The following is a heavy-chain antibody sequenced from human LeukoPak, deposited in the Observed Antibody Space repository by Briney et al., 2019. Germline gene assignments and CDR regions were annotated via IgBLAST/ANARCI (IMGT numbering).Heavy chain of an antibody. J-gene: IGHJ4*02. D-gene: IGHD2-21*01. CDR2: IRQDGNQK. Sequence: GGSLRLSCAASGFNFGSYWMSWVRQAPGKGLEWLGKIRQDGNQKYYVDSVKGRFTMSRDNARKSLYLQMNTLGVEDTAVYYCARDEGAYDTTYRFDYWGQGALVTVSS. CDR3: ARDEGAYDTTYRFDY. CDR1: GFNFGSYW. V-gene: IGHV3-7*01.